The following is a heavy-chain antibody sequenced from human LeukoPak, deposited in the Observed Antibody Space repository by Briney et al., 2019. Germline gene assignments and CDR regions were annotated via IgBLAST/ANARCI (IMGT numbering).Heavy chain of an antibody. CDR3: ARHPYSYGSGGYYFDY. J-gene: IGHJ4*02. CDR1: GFTFSTYW. CDR2: VKYDGSEK. Sequence: GGSLRLSCAASGFTFSTYWMSWVRQAPGKGLEWVANVKYDGSEKYYVDSVNGRFTISRDNAKNSLYLQMNSLRAEDTAVYYCARHPYSYGSGGYYFDYWGQGTLVTVSS. D-gene: IGHD5-18*01. V-gene: IGHV3-7*01.